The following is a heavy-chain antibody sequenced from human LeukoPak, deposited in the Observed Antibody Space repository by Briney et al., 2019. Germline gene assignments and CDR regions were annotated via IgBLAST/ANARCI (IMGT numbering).Heavy chain of an antibody. D-gene: IGHD3-22*01. V-gene: IGHV3-23*01. CDR1: GFTFSNAW. J-gene: IGHJ4*02. Sequence: GGSLRLSCAASGFTFSNAWMSWARQAPGKGLEWVSAISGSGGSTYYADSVKGRFTISRDNSKNTLYLQMNSLRAEDTAVYDCAKADYYDSSGYSVGASAWGVFDYWGQGTLVTVSS. CDR3: AKADYYDSSGYSVGASAWGVFDY. CDR2: ISGSGGST.